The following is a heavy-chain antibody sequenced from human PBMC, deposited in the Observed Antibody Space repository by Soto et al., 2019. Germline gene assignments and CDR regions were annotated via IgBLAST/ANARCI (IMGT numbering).Heavy chain of an antibody. J-gene: IGHJ4*02. Sequence: SVKVSCKASGGTFSSYAISWVRQAPGQGLEWMGGIIPIFGTANYVQKFQGRVTITADESTSTAYMELSSLRSEDTAVYYCARGRHRYCTNGVCSEKPTLDYWGQGTLVTVSS. CDR1: GGTFSSYA. D-gene: IGHD2-8*01. CDR3: ARGRHRYCTNGVCSEKPTLDY. CDR2: IIPIFGTA. V-gene: IGHV1-69*13.